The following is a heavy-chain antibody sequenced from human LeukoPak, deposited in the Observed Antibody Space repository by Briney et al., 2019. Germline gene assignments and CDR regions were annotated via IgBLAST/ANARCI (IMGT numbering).Heavy chain of an antibody. V-gene: IGHV1-69*04. CDR1: GGTFSSYT. J-gene: IGHJ1*01. CDR3: ARDPVYCSSTSCREYFQH. D-gene: IGHD2-2*01. CDR2: IIPILGIA. Sequence: SSVKVSCKASGGTFSSYTISWVRQAPGQGLEWMGRIIPILGIANYAQKFQGRVTITADKSTSTAYMELSSLRSEDTAVYYCARDPVYCSSTSCREYFQHWGQGTLVTVSS.